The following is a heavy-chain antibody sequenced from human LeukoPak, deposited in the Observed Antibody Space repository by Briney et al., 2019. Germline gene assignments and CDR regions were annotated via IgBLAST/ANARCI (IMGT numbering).Heavy chain of an antibody. Sequence: SETLSLTCTVSGGSISSYYWSWIRQPPGKGLEWIGYIYYSGSTNYNPSLKSRVTISVDTSKNQFSLKLSSVTAADTAVYYCARDHHFNNWRPRLAPWGQGTLVTVSS. J-gene: IGHJ5*02. V-gene: IGHV4-59*01. CDR3: ARDHHFNNWRPRLAP. D-gene: IGHD1-20*01. CDR1: GGSISSYY. CDR2: IYYSGST.